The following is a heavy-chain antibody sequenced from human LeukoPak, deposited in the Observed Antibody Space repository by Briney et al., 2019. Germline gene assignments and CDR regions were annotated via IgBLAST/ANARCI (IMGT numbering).Heavy chain of an antibody. J-gene: IGHJ4*02. V-gene: IGHV3-30-3*01. D-gene: IGHD3-10*01. CDR2: ISYDGSNK. CDR3: GRGSVGFGELNY. Sequence: PGGSLRLSCAASGFTLSTYWMHWVRQAPGKGLEWVAVISYDGSNKFYADSVKGRFTLSRDNSKNTLYLQMNSLRIEDTAVYYCGRGSVGFGELNYWGQGTLVTVSS. CDR1: GFTLSTYW.